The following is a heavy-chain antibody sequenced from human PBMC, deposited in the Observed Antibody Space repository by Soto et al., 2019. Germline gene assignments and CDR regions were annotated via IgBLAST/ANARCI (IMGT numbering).Heavy chain of an antibody. J-gene: IGHJ3*02. Sequence: GGSLRLSCAASGFTFSSSAMGWVRQAPGKGLKWVSGISGSGGSTYYADSVKVRFTISRDNSKNILYLQMNSLRADDTAVYYCVKVGGYCSGGSCLLEAFDIWGQGTMVTVSS. CDR1: GFTFSSSA. CDR3: VKVGGYCSGGSCLLEAFDI. D-gene: IGHD2-15*01. V-gene: IGHV3-23*01. CDR2: ISGSGGST.